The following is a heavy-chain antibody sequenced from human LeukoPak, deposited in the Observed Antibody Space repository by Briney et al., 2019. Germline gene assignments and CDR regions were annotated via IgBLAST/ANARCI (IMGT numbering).Heavy chain of an antibody. Sequence: GGSLRLSCAASGFTFSSYAMHWVRQAPGKGLEWVAVISSDGSNKYYADSVKGRFTISRDNSKNTLYLQMNSLRAEDTAVYFCARVATGSYDWFDPWGQGTLVTVSS. CDR1: GFTFSSYA. D-gene: IGHD3-10*01. CDR2: ISSDGSNK. V-gene: IGHV3-30-3*01. J-gene: IGHJ5*02. CDR3: ARVATGSYDWFDP.